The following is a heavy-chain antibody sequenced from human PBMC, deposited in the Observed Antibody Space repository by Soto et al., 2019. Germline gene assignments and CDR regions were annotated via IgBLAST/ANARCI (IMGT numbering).Heavy chain of an antibody. CDR1: GFTFSSYG. CDR3: ATSPHYYYYYGMDV. J-gene: IGHJ6*02. V-gene: IGHV3-30*03. Sequence: GGSLRLSCAASGFTFSSYGMHWVRQAPGKGLEWVAVISYDGSNKYYADSVKGRFTISRDNSKNTLYLQMNSLRAEDTAVYYCATSPHYYYYYGMDVWGQGTTVTVSS. CDR2: ISYDGSNK.